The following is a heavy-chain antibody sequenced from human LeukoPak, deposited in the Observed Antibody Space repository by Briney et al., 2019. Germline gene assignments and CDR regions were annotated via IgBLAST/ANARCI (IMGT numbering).Heavy chain of an antibody. D-gene: IGHD2-15*01. J-gene: IGHJ6*02. CDR1: GYTFTSYG. CDR2: IIPILGIA. CDR3: ARYCSGGSCLPGFYGMDV. V-gene: IGHV1-69*04. Sequence: SVKVSCKASGYTFTSYGISWVRQAPGQGLEWMGRIIPILGIANYAQKFQGRVTITADKSTSTAYMELSSLRSEDTAVYYCARYCSGGSCLPGFYGMDVWGQGTTVTVSS.